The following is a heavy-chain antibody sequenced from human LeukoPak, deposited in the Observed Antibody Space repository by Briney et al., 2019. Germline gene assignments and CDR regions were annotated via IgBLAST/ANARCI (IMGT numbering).Heavy chain of an antibody. Sequence: ASVKVSCKASGYTFTSYGISWVRQAPGQGLEWMGWISAYNGNTNYAQKLQGRVTMTTDTSTSTAYMELRSLRSDDTAVYYCARGGYYYGSGSSNPPDYWGQGTLVTVSS. V-gene: IGHV1-18*01. J-gene: IGHJ4*02. CDR1: GYTFTSYG. CDR3: ARGGYYYGSGSSNPPDY. D-gene: IGHD3-10*01. CDR2: ISAYNGNT.